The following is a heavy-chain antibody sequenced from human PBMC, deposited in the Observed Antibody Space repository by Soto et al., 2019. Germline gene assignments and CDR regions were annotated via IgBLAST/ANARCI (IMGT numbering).Heavy chain of an antibody. Sequence: SDTLSLTFAVSGGSLSSSAYSWSWIRQPPGRGLEWIGFIYQSGSTYYNPSLKSRVTMSLDRPKNQFSLKLSSVTAADTAVYQCARELLFYDSDGFSWDDAFDXWGQGTMVTVS. D-gene: IGHD3-22*01. V-gene: IGHV4-30-2*01. CDR2: IYQSGST. CDR1: GGSLSSSAYS. CDR3: ARELLFYDSDGFSWDDAFDX. J-gene: IGHJ3*02.